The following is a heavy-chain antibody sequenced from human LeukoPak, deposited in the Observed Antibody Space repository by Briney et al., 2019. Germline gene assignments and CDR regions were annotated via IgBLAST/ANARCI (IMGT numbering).Heavy chain of an antibody. D-gene: IGHD2-2*01. V-gene: IGHV3-30*02. CDR3: DCSSTSCYPLQGY. J-gene: IGHJ4*02. Sequence: GGSLRLSCAASGFTFSSYAMHWIRQAPGKGLEWVAFIQYDGSNKYYADFVKGRFTISRDNSKNTLYLQMNSLRAEDTAVYYCDCSSTSCYPLQGYWGQGTLVTVSS. CDR2: IQYDGSNK. CDR1: GFTFSSYA.